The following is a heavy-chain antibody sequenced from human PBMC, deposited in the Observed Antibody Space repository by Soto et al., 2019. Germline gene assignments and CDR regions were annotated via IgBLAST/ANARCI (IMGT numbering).Heavy chain of an antibody. J-gene: IGHJ6*02. V-gene: IGHV3-49*03. CDR3: TRGSLLTRYYYGMDV. Sequence: GGSLRLSCTASGFTFGDFAMSWFRQAPGKGLEWVGFIRSKAYGGTTEYAASVKGRFTISRDDSKSIAYLQMNSLKTEDTAVYYCTRGSLLTRYYYGMDVWGQGTTVTVSS. CDR1: GFTFGDFA. CDR2: IRSKAYGGTT.